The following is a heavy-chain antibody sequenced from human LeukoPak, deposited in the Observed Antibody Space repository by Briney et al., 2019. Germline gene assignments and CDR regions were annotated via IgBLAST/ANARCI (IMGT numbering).Heavy chain of an antibody. D-gene: IGHD2-2*01. Sequence: ASVKVSCMASGYTFTSYDINWVRQATGQGLEWMGWMNPNSGNTGYAQKFQGRVTMTRNTSISTAYMELSSLRSEDTAVYYCARGRRGYCSSTSCYFNAFDIWGQGTMVTVSS. CDR3: ARGRRGYCSSTSCYFNAFDI. CDR2: MNPNSGNT. J-gene: IGHJ3*02. CDR1: GYTFTSYD. V-gene: IGHV1-8*01.